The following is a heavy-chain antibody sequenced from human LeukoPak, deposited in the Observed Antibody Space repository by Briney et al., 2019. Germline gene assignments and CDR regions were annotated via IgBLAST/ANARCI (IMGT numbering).Heavy chain of an antibody. Sequence: GRSLRLSCAASGFIFSSYSINWVRQAPGKGLEWVSSISSSRSYIHYADSVKGRFTISRDDAKNSLYLQMSNLRAEDTAVYYCARDLGGGFFDYWGQGTLVTVSS. D-gene: IGHD3-16*01. CDR3: ARDLGGGFFDY. V-gene: IGHV3-21*01. J-gene: IGHJ4*02. CDR1: GFIFSSYS. CDR2: ISSSRSYI.